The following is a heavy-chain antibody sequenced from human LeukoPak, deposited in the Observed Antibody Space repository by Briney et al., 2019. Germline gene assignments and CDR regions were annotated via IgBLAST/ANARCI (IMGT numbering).Heavy chain of an antibody. V-gene: IGHV4-59*01. J-gene: IGHJ4*02. CDR1: GGSINSYY. CDR3: ARNREGSSNFDY. D-gene: IGHD1-26*01. Sequence: SETLSLTCTVSGGSINSYYWSWIRQPPGKGQEWIGYIYYSGSTNYNPSLKSRVTISVDTSKNQFSLKLSSVTAADTAVYYCARNREGSSNFDYWGQGTLVTVSS. CDR2: IYYSGST.